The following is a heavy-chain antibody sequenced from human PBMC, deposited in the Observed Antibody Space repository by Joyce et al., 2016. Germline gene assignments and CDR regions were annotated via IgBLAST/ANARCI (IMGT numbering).Heavy chain of an antibody. Sequence: QVQLQESGPGLVKPSQTLPLTCTVSGGSIGSGGSYWNWIRQHPGRGLEWIGYIYDSGSTYYNPSLKSRVTISVDTSQNQFSLRLSSVTAADTAVYYCARARPNYDSIGYYFAYWGQGTLVTVSS. CDR3: ARARPNYDSIGYYFAY. CDR1: GGSIGSGGSY. J-gene: IGHJ4*02. V-gene: IGHV4-31*03. D-gene: IGHD3-22*01. CDR2: IYDSGST.